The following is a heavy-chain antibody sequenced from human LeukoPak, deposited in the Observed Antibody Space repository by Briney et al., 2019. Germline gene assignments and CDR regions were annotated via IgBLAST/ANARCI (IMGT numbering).Heavy chain of an antibody. CDR3: ARVSLVRGAPDYYFDY. CDR1: GGSFSSYY. D-gene: IGHD3-10*01. J-gene: IGHJ4*02. Sequence: SETLSLTCTVSGGSFSSYYWSWIRQPPGKGLEWIGYIYTSGSTNYNPSLKSRVTMSVDTSKNQFSLKLSSVTAADTAVYYCARVSLVRGAPDYYFDYWGQGTLVTVSS. CDR2: IYTSGST. V-gene: IGHV4-4*07.